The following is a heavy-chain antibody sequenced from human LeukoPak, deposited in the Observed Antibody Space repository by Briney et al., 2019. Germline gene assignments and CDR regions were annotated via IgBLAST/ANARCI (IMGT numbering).Heavy chain of an antibody. V-gene: IGHV4-59*12. Sequence: SETLSLTCTVSGGSMTNYYWSWIRQPPGKGLEWIGYMYYGGNTNYNPSLKSRVTISVDTSKNHFSLRLSSVTAADTAVYYCARESGLPAAGTSVLDYWGQGTLVTVSS. CDR3: ARESGLPAAGTSVLDY. J-gene: IGHJ4*02. CDR2: MYYGGNT. CDR1: GGSMTNYY. D-gene: IGHD6-13*01.